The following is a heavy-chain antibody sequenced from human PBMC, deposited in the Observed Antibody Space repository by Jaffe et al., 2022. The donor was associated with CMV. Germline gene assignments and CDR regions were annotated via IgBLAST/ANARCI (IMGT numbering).Heavy chain of an antibody. CDR1: GFTFSSYG. CDR3: ARDYYYGSGSMNYYYYMDV. J-gene: IGHJ6*03. D-gene: IGHD3-10*01. V-gene: IGHV3-33*08. CDR2: IWYDGSNK. Sequence: QVQLVESGGGVVQPGRSLRLSCAASGFTFSSYGMHWVRQAPGKGLEWVAVIWYDGSNKYYADSVKGRFTISRDNSKNTLYLQMNSLRAEDTAVYYCARDYYYGSGSMNYYYYMDVWGKGTTVTVSS.